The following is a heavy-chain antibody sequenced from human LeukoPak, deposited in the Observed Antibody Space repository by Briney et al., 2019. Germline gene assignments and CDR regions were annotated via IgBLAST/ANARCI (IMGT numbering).Heavy chain of an antibody. CDR1: GLTFSSHW. Sequence: GGSLRLSCAASGLTFSSHWMHWVRQAPGKGLVWVSRITNDGSSTTYADSVKGRFTISRDNAKNMLYLQVNSLRAEDTAVYYCARDLEGYFDYWGQGTLVTVSS. CDR2: ITNDGSST. J-gene: IGHJ4*02. CDR3: ARDLEGYFDY. V-gene: IGHV3-74*01.